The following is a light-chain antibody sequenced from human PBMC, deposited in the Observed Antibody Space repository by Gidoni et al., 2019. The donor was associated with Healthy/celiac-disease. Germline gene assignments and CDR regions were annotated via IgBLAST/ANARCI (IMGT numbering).Light chain of an antibody. V-gene: IGKV1-33*01. CDR3: QQYDNLPRT. CDR1: QDISNY. J-gene: IGKJ3*01. CDR2: DAS. Sequence: DLQMTQSPSSLSASVGDRVTITCQASQDISNYLNWYQQKPGKAPKLLIYDASNLETGVPSRFSGSGSGTDFTFTISSLQPEDIATYYCQQYDNLPRTFGPXTKVDIK.